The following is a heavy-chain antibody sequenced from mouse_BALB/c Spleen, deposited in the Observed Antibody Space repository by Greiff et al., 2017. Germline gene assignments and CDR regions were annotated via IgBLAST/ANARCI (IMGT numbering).Heavy chain of an antibody. CDR3: ARDNYYGSSDY. CDR2: IRNKANGYTT. Sequence: EVKLVESGRGLVQPGGSLRLSCATSGFTFTDYYMSWVRQPPGKALEWLGFIRNKANGYTTEYSASVKGRFTISRDNSQSILYLQMNTLRAEDSATYYCARDNYYGSSDYWGQGTTLTVSS. D-gene: IGHD1-1*01. V-gene: IGHV7-3*02. J-gene: IGHJ2*01. CDR1: GFTFTDYY.